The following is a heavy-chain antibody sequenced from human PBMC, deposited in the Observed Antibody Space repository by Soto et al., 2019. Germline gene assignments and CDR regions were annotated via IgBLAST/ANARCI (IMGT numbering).Heavy chain of an antibody. CDR3: ERTSPSETKDY. D-gene: IGHD2-2*01. CDR2: IYPGDSDT. J-gene: IGHJ4*01. V-gene: IGHV5-51*01. Sequence: GESLKISCKGSGYSFTTYWIAWVRQMPGKGLEWVGIIYPGDSDTRYSPSFEGHVTITVDKSISTAFLQWNSLKASDNAIYYCERTSPSETKDYWGQGNLVTVSS. CDR1: GYSFTTYW.